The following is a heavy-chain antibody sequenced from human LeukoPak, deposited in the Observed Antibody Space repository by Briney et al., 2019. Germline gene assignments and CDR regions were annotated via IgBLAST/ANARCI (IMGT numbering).Heavy chain of an antibody. CDR1: GGSISSGGYY. J-gene: IGHJ4*02. CDR3: ARVEKQQLVIVY. CDR2: IYYSGST. D-gene: IGHD6-13*01. V-gene: IGHV4-31*03. Sequence: PSETLSLTCTVSGGSISSGGYYWSWIRQPPGKGLEWIGYIYYSGSTYYNPSLKSRVTISVDTSKNQFSLKLSSVTAADTAVYYCARVEKQQLVIVYWGQGTLVTVSS.